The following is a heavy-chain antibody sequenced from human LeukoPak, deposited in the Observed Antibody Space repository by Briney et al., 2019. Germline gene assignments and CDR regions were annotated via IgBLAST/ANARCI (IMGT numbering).Heavy chain of an antibody. CDR2: IGTAGDT. CDR3: ARDQWLANYYYGMDV. CDR1: GFTFSSYD. V-gene: IGHV3-13*01. J-gene: IGHJ6*02. D-gene: IGHD6-19*01. Sequence: GGSLRVSCAASGFTFSSYDMHWVRQATGKGLEWVSAIGTAGDTYYPGSVKGRFTISRENAKNSLYLQMNSLRAGDTAVYYCARDQWLANYYYGMDVWGQGTTVTVSS.